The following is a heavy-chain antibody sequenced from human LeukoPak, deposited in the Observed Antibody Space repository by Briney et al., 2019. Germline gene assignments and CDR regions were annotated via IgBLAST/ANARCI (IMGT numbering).Heavy chain of an antibody. Sequence: SETLSLTCTVSGGSISSYYWSWIRQPPGKGLEWIWYIYYSGTTKCNPSLKSRLTISMDTSKNQFSLELSSVTAADTAVYYCARVSDYPKEKFDFWGQGTLVTVSS. V-gene: IGHV4-59*01. CDR3: ARVSDYPKEKFDF. CDR2: IYYSGTT. D-gene: IGHD3/OR15-3a*01. CDR1: GGSISSYY. J-gene: IGHJ4*02.